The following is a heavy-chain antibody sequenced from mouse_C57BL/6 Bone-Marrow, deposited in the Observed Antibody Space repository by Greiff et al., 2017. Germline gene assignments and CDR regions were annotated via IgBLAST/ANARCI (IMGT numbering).Heavy chain of an antibody. V-gene: IGHV1-15*01. J-gene: IGHJ4*01. CDR1: GYTFTDYE. CDR3: TRRRYGNYGGDY. Sequence: QVQLQQSGAELVRPGASVTLSCKASGYTFTDYEMHWVKQTPVHGLEWIGAIDPETGGTAYNQKFKGKAILTADKSSSTAYMELRSLTSEDSAVYYCTRRRYGNYGGDYWGQGTSVTVSS. D-gene: IGHD2-10*02. CDR2: IDPETGGT.